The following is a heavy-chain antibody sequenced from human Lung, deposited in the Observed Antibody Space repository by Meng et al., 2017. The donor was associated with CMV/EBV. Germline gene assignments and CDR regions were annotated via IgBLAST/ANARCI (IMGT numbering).Heavy chain of an antibody. CDR1: GFTFTRYT. D-gene: IGHD3-3*01. Sequence: GGSXRLSCAASGFTFTRYTMNWVRQAPGKGPEWVSSISSSSGYIYYADSVKGRFTISRDNAKNSLFLQMRSLRAEDTAVYYCARDRVPEPPLEWPQLWGENFWXQGAXVTVSS. CDR2: ISSSSGYI. V-gene: IGHV3-21*01. J-gene: IGHJ4*02. CDR3: ARDRVPEPPLEWPQLWGENF.